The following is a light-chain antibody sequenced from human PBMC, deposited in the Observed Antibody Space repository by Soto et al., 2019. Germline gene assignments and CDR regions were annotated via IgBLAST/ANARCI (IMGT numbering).Light chain of an antibody. J-gene: IGKJ1*01. Sequence: EIVMTQSPATLSVSPGERATLSCRASQSVSSNLAWYQQKPGQAPRLLIYGASTRATGIPAMFSGSGSGTEFALTISSLQSADFAVYYCQQYNNWPPWTFGQGNKVEIK. CDR2: GAS. CDR1: QSVSSN. V-gene: IGKV3-15*01. CDR3: QQYNNWPPWT.